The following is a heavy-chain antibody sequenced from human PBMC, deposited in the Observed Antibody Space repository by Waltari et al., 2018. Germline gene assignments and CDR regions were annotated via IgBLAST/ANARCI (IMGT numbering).Heavy chain of an antibody. CDR1: GFTFSSYS. D-gene: IGHD5-12*01. J-gene: IGHJ6*02. Sequence: EVQLVESGGGLVKPGGSLRLSCAASGFTFSSYSMNWVRQAPGKGLEWVSSISSSSSYIYYADSVKGRFTISRDNAKNSLYLQRNSLRAEDTAVYYCARAGSGYVDRRMDVWGQGTTVTVSS. CDR2: ISSSSSYI. CDR3: ARAGSGYVDRRMDV. V-gene: IGHV3-21*01.